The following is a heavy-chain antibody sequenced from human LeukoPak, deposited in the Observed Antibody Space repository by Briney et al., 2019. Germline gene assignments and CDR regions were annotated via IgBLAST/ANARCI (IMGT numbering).Heavy chain of an antibody. CDR3: ARDDYTIFGVANWFDP. J-gene: IGHJ5*02. CDR1: GGTFSSYA. D-gene: IGHD3-3*01. V-gene: IGHV1-69*13. CDR2: IIPIFGTA. Sequence: ASVKVCCKASGGTFSSYAISWVRQAPGQGLEWMGGIIPIFGTANYAQKFQGRVTITADESTSTAYMELSSLRSEDTAVYYCARDDYTIFGVANWFDPWGQGTLVTVSS.